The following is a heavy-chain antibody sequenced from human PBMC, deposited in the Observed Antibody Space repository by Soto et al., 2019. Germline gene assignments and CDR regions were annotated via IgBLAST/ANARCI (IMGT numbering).Heavy chain of an antibody. J-gene: IGHJ4*02. Sequence: SVKVSCKASGGTFSSYAISWVRQAPGQGLEWMGGIIPIFGTANYAQKFQGRVTITADESTSTAYMELSSLRSEDTAVYYCASRLRRAGYNWYYWGQGTLVTVSS. CDR2: IIPIFGTA. V-gene: IGHV1-69*13. D-gene: IGHD5-12*01. CDR3: ASRLRRAGYNWYY. CDR1: GGTFSSYA.